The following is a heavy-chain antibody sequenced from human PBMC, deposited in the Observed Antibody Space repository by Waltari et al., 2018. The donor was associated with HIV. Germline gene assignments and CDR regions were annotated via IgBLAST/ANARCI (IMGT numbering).Heavy chain of an antibody. Sequence: QLQLQESGPGLVKPSETLSLHCTVSGGRVNSSSYYWGWIRQPPGTGLDWIGSNYYSGTTYFNPSLKSRVTISVDTSKNQFSLKLSSVTAADTAVYYCALIVVVPAAKLNWFDPWCQGTLVTVSS. CDR3: ALIVVVPAAKLNWFDP. CDR1: GGRVNSSSYY. J-gene: IGHJ5*02. CDR2: NYYSGTT. V-gene: IGHV4-39*01. D-gene: IGHD2-2*01.